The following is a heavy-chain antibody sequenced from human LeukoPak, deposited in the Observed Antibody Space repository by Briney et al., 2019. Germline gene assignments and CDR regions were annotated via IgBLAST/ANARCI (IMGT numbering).Heavy chain of an antibody. CDR1: GYTFRIYG. D-gene: IGHD3-22*01. V-gene: IGHV1-18*01. CDR3: AAKYYYDTSGYIY. CDR2: ISAYNGNT. J-gene: IGHJ4*02. Sequence: ASMTVSFKASGYTFRIYGFSWVRQAPGQGREWMGWISAYNGNTNYAQKFQDRVTVTTDTSTSTVYMELRGLRSDDTAVYYCAAKYYYDTSGYIYWGQGTLVTVSS.